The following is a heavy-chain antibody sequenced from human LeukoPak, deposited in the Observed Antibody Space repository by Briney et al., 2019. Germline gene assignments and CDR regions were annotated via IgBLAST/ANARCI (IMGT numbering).Heavy chain of an antibody. CDR1: GFTFSSYS. CDR2: ISRYSSTI. V-gene: IGHV3-48*01. CDR3: ARDLDPKFDY. J-gene: IGHJ4*02. D-gene: IGHD3-9*01. Sequence: GGSLRLSCAASGFTFSSYSMNWVRQAPGQGLEWVSYISRYSSTIYYADSVKARFTISRDNAENSLYLQMNSLRAEDTAVYYCARDLDPKFDYWGQGTLVTVSS.